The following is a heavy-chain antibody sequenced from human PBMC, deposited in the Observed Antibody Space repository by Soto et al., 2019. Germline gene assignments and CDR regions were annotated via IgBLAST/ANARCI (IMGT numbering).Heavy chain of an antibody. D-gene: IGHD6-19*01. CDR3: ARVIAVTGFCFDY. V-gene: IGHV3-23*01. CDR2: ITGGGGSI. J-gene: IGHJ4*02. Sequence: PGGSLRLSCAASGVTLRNYAMRWVRQTPGKGLEWVSTITGGGGSIYYADSVKGRLTISRDNSKNTLYLQMNSLRAEDSAVYYCARVIAVTGFCFDYWGQGTLVTVS. CDR1: GVTLRNYA.